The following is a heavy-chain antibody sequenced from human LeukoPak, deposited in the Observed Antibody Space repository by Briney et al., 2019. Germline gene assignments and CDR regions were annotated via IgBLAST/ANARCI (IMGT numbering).Heavy chain of an antibody. D-gene: IGHD2-15*01. CDR2: ISGSGGST. CDR3: AKDLRGCSGGSCYSG. J-gene: IGHJ4*02. V-gene: IGHV3-23*01. CDR1: GFTFSSYA. Sequence: PGGSLRLSCAASGFTFSSYAMSWVRQAPGKGLEWVSAISGSGGSTYYADSVKGRFTISRDNSKNTLYLQMNSLRAEDTAVYYCAKDLRGCSGGSCYSGGGQGTLVTVSS.